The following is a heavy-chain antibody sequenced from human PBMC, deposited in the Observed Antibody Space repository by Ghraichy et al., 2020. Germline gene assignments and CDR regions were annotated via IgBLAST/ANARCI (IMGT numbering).Heavy chain of an antibody. CDR3: ARGLIAARSYYYGMDV. CDR1: GGSFSGYY. V-gene: IGHV4-34*01. CDR2: INLSGST. Sequence: SETLSLTCAVYGGSFSGYYWSWIRKPPGKGLEWIGEINLSGSTNYNPSLKSRVTISVDTSKNQFSLKLSSVTAADTAVYYCARGLIAARSYYYGMDVWGQGTTVTVSS. J-gene: IGHJ6*02. D-gene: IGHD6-6*01.